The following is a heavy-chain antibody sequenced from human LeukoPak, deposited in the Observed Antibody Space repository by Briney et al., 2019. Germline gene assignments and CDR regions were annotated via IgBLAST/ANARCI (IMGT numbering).Heavy chain of an antibody. Sequence: ASVKVSCKASGYTFTGYFMHWVRQAPRQGLEWMGWINPNSGGTNYAQKFQGRVTMTRDTSINTLYLELSGLRSDDTAVYYCARELWSGNYNVWGQGTLVTVSS. D-gene: IGHD3-3*01. J-gene: IGHJ4*02. V-gene: IGHV1-2*02. CDR3: ARELWSGNYNV. CDR1: GYTFTGYF. CDR2: INPNSGGT.